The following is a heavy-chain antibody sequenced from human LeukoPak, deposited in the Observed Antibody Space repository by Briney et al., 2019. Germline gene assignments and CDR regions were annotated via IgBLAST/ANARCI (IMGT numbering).Heavy chain of an antibody. V-gene: IGHV4-4*07. CDR3: VQDGPLRSDY. CDR2: IFASGNT. CDR1: GASIRTYY. J-gene: IGHJ4*02. Sequence: SETLSLTCTVSGASIRTYYWSWLRQPAGKGLEWVGRIFASGNTNYNPSLESRIAMSVDTSKNQFSLNLSSVTAADTAIYYCVQDGPLRSDYWGQGTLVTVSS. D-gene: IGHD3-16*01.